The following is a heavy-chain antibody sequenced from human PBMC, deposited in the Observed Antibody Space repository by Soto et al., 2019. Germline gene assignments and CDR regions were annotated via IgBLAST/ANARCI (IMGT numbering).Heavy chain of an antibody. CDR2: IYSGGTT. V-gene: IGHV3-66*01. J-gene: IGHJ4*02. CDR1: GFTVSSNY. D-gene: IGHD6-19*01. Sequence: GGSLRLSCTASGFTVSSNYMSWVRQAPGKGLEWVSVIYSGGTTYYADSVKGRFTISRDNSKNTLYLQMNSLRAEDTAVYYCAKGGRQWLVTSDFNYWGQGA. CDR3: AKGGRQWLVTSDFNY.